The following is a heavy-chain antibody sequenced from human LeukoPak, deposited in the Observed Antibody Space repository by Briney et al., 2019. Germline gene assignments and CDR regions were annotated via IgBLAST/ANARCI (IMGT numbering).Heavy chain of an antibody. CDR2: INHSGST. J-gene: IGHJ4*02. D-gene: IGHD5-24*01. CDR3: ARGDGYNFDY. Sequence: SETLSLTCAVYGGSFSGYYWSWIRQPPRKGLEWIGEINHSGSTTYNPSLKSRVTMSVDTSKNQFSLKLTSVTAADTAVYYCARGDGYNFDYWGQGTLVIVSS. V-gene: IGHV4-34*01. CDR1: GGSFSGYY.